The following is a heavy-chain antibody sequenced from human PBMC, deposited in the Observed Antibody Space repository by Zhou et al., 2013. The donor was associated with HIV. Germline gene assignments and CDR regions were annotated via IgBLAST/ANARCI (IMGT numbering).Heavy chain of an antibody. CDR2: INPGIGST. J-gene: IGHJ3*02. CDR1: GYAFSTYY. CDR3: NRGMQQWVNDAFDT. V-gene: IGHV1-46*03. Sequence: QVQLVQSGAEAKKPGASVNISCKASGYAFSTYYIHWVRQAPGQGLEWMGLINPGIGSTYYAEKFQGRVTMTRDTSTNTVNMQLGTLTSEDTAVYYCNRGMQQWVNDAFDTWGQGTMVTISS. D-gene: IGHD6-13*01.